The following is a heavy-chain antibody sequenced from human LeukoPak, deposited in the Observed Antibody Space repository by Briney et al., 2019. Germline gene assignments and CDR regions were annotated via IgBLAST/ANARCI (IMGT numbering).Heavy chain of an antibody. D-gene: IGHD6-6*01. CDR3: PSSSSPHFDY. CDR1: GGSISSYY. CDR2: IYTSGST. Sequence: PSETLSLTCTVPGGSISSYYWSWIRQPAGKGLEWIGRIYTSGSTNYNPSLKSRVTMSVDTSKNQFSLKLSSVTAADTAVYYCPSSSSPHFDYWCQGTLVTVSS. V-gene: IGHV4-4*07. J-gene: IGHJ4*02.